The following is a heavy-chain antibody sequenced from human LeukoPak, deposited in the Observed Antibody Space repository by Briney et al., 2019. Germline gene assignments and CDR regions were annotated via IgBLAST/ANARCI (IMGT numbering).Heavy chain of an antibody. D-gene: IGHD2-8*01. CDR3: ARAIVLMVYATGAHDAFDI. CDR2: IYTSGST. CDR1: GGSISSGSYY. Sequence: PSQTLSLTCTVSGGSISSGSYYWSWIRQPAGKGLEWIGRIYTSGSTNYNLSLKSRVTISVDTSKNQFSLKLSSVTAADTAVYYCARAIVLMVYATGAHDAFDIWGQGTMVTVSS. V-gene: IGHV4-61*02. J-gene: IGHJ3*02.